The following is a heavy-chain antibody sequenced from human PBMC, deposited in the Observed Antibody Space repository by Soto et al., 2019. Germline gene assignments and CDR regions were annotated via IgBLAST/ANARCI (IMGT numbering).Heavy chain of an antibody. CDR1: GFSLSDHY. Sequence: PGGSLRLSCAVSGFSLSDHYIDWVRQAPGKGLEWVGRSRDKAQGYSTEYAASVKGRFTTSRDDSKSSVLLQMNSLKTEDTAVYYCVRAMYYTDSSGYTLCFDYCGRGTLVTVSS. CDR3: VRAMYYTDSSGYTLCFDY. V-gene: IGHV3-72*01. CDR2: SRDKAQGYST. J-gene: IGHJ4*02. D-gene: IGHD3-22*01.